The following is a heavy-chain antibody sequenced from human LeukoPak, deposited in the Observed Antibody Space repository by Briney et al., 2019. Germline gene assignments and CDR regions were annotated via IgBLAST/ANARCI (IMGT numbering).Heavy chain of an antibody. D-gene: IGHD3-22*01. CDR3: AMYSSANAREFQG. V-gene: IGHV3-48*04. CDR1: GFTFSTHD. Sequence: GGSLRLSCAASGFTFSTHDVNWVRQAPGKGLEWVSFINSRSSTIYYADSVKGRFSISRDNAKNSLYLQMNSLRAEDTAVYYCAMYSSANAREFQGWGQGTLVTVSS. J-gene: IGHJ1*01. CDR2: INSRSSTI.